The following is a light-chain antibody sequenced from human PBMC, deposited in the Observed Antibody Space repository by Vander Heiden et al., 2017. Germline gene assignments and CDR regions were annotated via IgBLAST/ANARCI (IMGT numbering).Light chain of an antibody. CDR3: SSYTSSSTLYV. Sequence: QSALTQPASVSGSPGQSLTISCTGASSYVGAYNYVSWYQQHPVKAPKLMIFEVTNRPSGVANRFSGSKSGNTASLTISGLQAEDEADYYCSSYTSSSTLYVFGTGTKVTV. V-gene: IGLV2-14*01. CDR2: EVT. J-gene: IGLJ1*01. CDR1: SSYVGAYNY.